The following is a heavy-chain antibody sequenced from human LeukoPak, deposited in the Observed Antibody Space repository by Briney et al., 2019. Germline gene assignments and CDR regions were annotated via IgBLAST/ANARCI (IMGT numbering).Heavy chain of an antibody. Sequence: PGGSLRLSCAASGFTFSSYSMNWVRQAPGKGLEWVSGISWNSGSIGYADSVKGRFTISRDNAKNSLYLQMNSLRAEDTALYYCAKDSTTTPSSGWGAFDIWGQGTMVTVSS. CDR1: GFTFSSYS. D-gene: IGHD6-19*01. J-gene: IGHJ3*02. V-gene: IGHV3-9*01. CDR3: AKDSTTTPSSGWGAFDI. CDR2: ISWNSGSI.